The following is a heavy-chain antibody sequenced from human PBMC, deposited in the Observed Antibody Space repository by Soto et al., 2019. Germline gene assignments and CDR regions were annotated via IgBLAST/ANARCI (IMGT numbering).Heavy chain of an antibody. D-gene: IGHD2-2*01. CDR1: GGSISSYY. Sequence: SETLSLTCTVSGGSISSYYWSWIRQSPGKGLEWIGYIHYSGSTKSNPSLKNRVTISVDTSRNQVSLKLSSVTAADSAVYFCARARYQLLHPYYYGMDVWGQGTTVTVSS. J-gene: IGHJ6*02. V-gene: IGHV4-59*01. CDR3: ARARYQLLHPYYYGMDV. CDR2: IHYSGST.